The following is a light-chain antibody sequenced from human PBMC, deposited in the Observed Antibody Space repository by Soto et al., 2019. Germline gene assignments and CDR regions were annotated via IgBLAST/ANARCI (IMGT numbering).Light chain of an antibody. J-gene: IGKJ4*01. V-gene: IGKV3-11*01. CDR2: DAS. CDR3: QQGSNWPPLT. CDR1: QSVSSY. Sequence: EIVLTQSPATLSLSPGERATLSCRASQSVSSYLAWYQQKPGQAPRLLIYDASNRSTGIPARFSGSGSVTDFTLTSSRLAPEDFAGYYCQQGSNWPPLTFGGGTKVEIK.